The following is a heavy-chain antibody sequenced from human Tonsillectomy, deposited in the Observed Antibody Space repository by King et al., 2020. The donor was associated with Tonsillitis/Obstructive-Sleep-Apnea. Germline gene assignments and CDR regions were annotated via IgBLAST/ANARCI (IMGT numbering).Heavy chain of an antibody. CDR1: GYSFTNYW. Sequence: QLVQSGAEVKKPGESLKISCKGSGYSFTNYWIGWVRQMPGKGLEWMGIIYPGDSDTRYSPSFQGQVTISAAKSISTAYLQWSSLKASDTAMYYCARHLVTAMVPYAFDIWGQGTMVTVSS. CDR2: IYPGDSDT. J-gene: IGHJ3*02. D-gene: IGHD5-18*01. CDR3: ARHLVTAMVPYAFDI. V-gene: IGHV5-51*01.